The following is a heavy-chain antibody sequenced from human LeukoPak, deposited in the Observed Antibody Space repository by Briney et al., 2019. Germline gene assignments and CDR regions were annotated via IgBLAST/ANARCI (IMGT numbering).Heavy chain of an antibody. Sequence: RGSLRLSCAASGFTFSSYSMNWVRQAPGKGLEWVSSISSSSSYIYYADSVKGRFTISRDNAKNSLYLQMNSLRAEDTAVYYCARAGYSSSWYYYYYYMDVWGKGTTVTVSS. CDR1: GFTFSSYS. V-gene: IGHV3-21*01. CDR2: ISSSSSYI. J-gene: IGHJ6*03. D-gene: IGHD6-13*01. CDR3: ARAGYSSSWYYYYYYMDV.